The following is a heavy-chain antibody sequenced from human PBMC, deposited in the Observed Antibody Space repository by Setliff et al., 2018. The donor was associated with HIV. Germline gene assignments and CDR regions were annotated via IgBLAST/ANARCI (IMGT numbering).Heavy chain of an antibody. CDR1: GGSITGYY. CDR2: IYYSGNT. V-gene: IGHV4-59*01. J-gene: IGHJ4*02. CDR3: ARHRDGGTYPLDY. D-gene: IGHD1-26*01. Sequence: SETLSLTCTVSGGSITGYYWSWIRQPPGKGLEWIGWIYYSGNTRYNPSVKGRVTISRDNSKNTVDLQMNSLRAEDTAVYYCARHRDGGTYPLDYWGQGTLVTVSS.